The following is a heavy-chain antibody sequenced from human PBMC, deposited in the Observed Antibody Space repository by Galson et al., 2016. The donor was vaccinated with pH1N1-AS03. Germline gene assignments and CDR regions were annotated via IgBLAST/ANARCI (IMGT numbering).Heavy chain of an antibody. J-gene: IGHJ4*02. CDR2: IIPILNRA. CDR3: AREAESRDSSSWYGLTFDY. D-gene: IGHD6-13*01. V-gene: IGHV1-69*13. CDR1: GGTFDTFG. Sequence: SVKVSCKASGGTFDTFGISWVRQAPGLGLEWMGGIIPILNRAKYAPKFPGRVTITADDSTSTAYMELSRLTSVDTAVYYCAREAESRDSSSWYGLTFDYWGQGTLVTVSS.